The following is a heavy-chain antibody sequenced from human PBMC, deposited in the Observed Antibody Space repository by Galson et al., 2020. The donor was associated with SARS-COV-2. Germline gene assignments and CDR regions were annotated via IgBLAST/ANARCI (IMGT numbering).Heavy chain of an antibody. D-gene: IGHD3-3*01. CDR1: GFSLTTSGVG. V-gene: IGHV2-5*01. J-gene: IGHJ4*02. Sequence: SGPTLVKPTQTLTLTCTFSGFSLTTSGVGVGWIRQPPGKALEWLALIYWNDDKRYSPSLKSRLTITKDTSKNQVVLTMTNMDPVDTSTYFCAHSAPSSLTIFGVVIVKDYFDDWGQGTLVTVSS. CDR3: AHSAPSSLTIFGVVIVKDYFDD. CDR2: IYWNDDK.